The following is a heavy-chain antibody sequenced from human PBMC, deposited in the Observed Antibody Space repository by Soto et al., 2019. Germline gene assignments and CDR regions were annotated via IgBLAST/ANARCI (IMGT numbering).Heavy chain of an antibody. CDR1: GFSLTTSGVG. CDR3: AHSGGAFGEMSYWDY. V-gene: IGHV2-5*02. D-gene: IGHD3-16*01. J-gene: IGHJ4*02. Sequence: QITLKESGPPLVKPTQTLTLTCTFSGFSLTTSGVGVNWIRQPPGKALEWLAIIFWDDDRRYSPSLKSRLTITKDTSKNHVVLTMTNMDPVDTATYYCAHSGGAFGEMSYWDYWGQGTLVTVSS. CDR2: IFWDDDR.